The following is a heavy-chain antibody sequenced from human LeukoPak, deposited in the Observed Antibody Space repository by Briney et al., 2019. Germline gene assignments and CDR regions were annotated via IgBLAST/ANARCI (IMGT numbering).Heavy chain of an antibody. V-gene: IGHV1-69*13. D-gene: IGHD3-3*01. Sequence: SVKVSCKASGYTFINYGISWVRQAPGQGLEWMGGIIPIFGTANYAQKFQGRVTITADESTSTAYMELSSLRSEDTAVYYCARDMSYYDFWSGSPTYYYYGMDVWGQGTTVTVSS. J-gene: IGHJ6*02. CDR3: ARDMSYYDFWSGSPTYYYYGMDV. CDR2: IIPIFGTA. CDR1: GYTFINYG.